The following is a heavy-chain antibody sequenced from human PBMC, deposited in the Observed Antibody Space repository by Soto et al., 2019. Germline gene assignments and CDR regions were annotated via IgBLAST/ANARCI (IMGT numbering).Heavy chain of an antibody. D-gene: IGHD3-22*01. CDR1: GGTFSRHA. CDR3: ARGWGYDSNDYYYAY. J-gene: IGHJ4*02. CDR2: IIPIFGTA. V-gene: IGHV1-69*01. Sequence: QVQLVQSGAEVRKPGSSVKVSCKASGGTFSRHAISWVRQAPGQGLEWMGGIIPIFGTANHAQKFQGRVTIIADESTSTVYMGLSSLRSDDTAMYYCARGWGYDSNDYYYAYWGQGTLVIVSS.